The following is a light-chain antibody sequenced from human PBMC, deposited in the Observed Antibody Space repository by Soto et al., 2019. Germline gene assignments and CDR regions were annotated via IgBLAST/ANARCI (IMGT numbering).Light chain of an antibody. CDR1: SSNIGSNT. CDR2: SNN. CDR3: AAWDDSRNGVV. V-gene: IGLV1-44*01. J-gene: IGLJ2*01. Sequence: QSVLTQPPSASGTPGQRVTISCSGSSSNIGSNTVNWYQQLPGTDPKLLIYSNNQRPSGVPDRFSGSKSGTSASLAISGLQSEDEADYYCAAWDDSRNGVVFGGGTKLTVL.